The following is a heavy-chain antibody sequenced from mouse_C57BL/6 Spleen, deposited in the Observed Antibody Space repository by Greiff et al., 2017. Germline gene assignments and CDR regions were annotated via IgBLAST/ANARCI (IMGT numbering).Heavy chain of an antibody. J-gene: IGHJ1*03. CDR1: GYTFTSYW. CDR2: IDPSDSYT. CDR3: ARRTGTWRYFDV. Sequence: VQLQQPGAELVMPGASVKLSCKASGYTFTSYWMHWVKQRPGQGLEWIGEIDPSDSYTNYNQKFKGKSTLTVDKSSSTAYMQLSSLTSEDSAVYYCARRTGTWRYFDVWGTGTTVTVSS. V-gene: IGHV1-69*01. D-gene: IGHD4-1*01.